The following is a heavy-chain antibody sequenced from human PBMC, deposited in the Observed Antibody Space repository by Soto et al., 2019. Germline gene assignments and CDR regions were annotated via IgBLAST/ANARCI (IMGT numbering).Heavy chain of an antibody. CDR3: ATNEGRDGYRFDY. CDR2: IIPIFGTP. D-gene: IGHD5-12*01. Sequence: SVKVSCKASGATFSRQDMRWVRQAPGQGLEWMGGIIPIFGTPQYAEKFQDRVTITADESTSTAYMELSSLTSEDTAVYYCATNEGRDGYRFDYWGQGTLVTVSS. V-gene: IGHV1-69*13. J-gene: IGHJ4*02. CDR1: GATFSRQD.